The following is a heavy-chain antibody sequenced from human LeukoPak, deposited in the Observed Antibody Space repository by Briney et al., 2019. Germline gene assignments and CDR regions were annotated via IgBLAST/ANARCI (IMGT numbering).Heavy chain of an antibody. CDR3: AREGASYYDFWSGYYPYYFDY. CDR2: IYTSGST. CDR1: GGSISSGSYY. V-gene: IGHV4-61*02. Sequence: SATLSLTCTVSGGSISSGSYYWSWIRQPAGKGLEWIGRIYTSGSTNYNPSLKSRVTISVDTSKNQFSLKLSSVTAADTAVYYCAREGASYYDFWSGYYPYYFDYWGQGTLVTVSS. J-gene: IGHJ4*02. D-gene: IGHD3-3*01.